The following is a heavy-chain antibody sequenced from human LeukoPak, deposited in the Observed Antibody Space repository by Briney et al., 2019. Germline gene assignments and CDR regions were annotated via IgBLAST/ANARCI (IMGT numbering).Heavy chain of an antibody. V-gene: IGHV3-30*18. J-gene: IGHJ6*02. CDR2: ISYDGSYK. CDR1: GFTFSSYG. CDR3: AKYSSSSNYYYGTDV. D-gene: IGHD6-13*01. Sequence: PGGSLRLSCAASGFTFSSYGMHWVRQTPGKGLEWVAVISYDGSYKQYADSVKGRFTISRDNSEKTLYLQMNSLRAEDTAVYYCAKYSSSSNYYYGTDVWGQGTTVTVSS.